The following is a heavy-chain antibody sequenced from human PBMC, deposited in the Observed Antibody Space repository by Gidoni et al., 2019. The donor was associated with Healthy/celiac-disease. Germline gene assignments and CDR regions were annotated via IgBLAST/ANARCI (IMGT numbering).Heavy chain of an antibody. J-gene: IGHJ4*02. CDR3: ARGDSGYDWNFDY. Sequence: QVPLVQSGAEVKKPGAAVKVAGMASGSTLTGYYMHWVRQAPGQGLEWMGWINPNSGGTSYAQKFQGWVTMTRDTSISTAYMELSRLGSDDTAVYYCARGDSGYDWNFDYWGQGTLVTVSS. D-gene: IGHD5-12*01. CDR2: INPNSGGT. CDR1: GSTLTGYY. V-gene: IGHV1-2*04.